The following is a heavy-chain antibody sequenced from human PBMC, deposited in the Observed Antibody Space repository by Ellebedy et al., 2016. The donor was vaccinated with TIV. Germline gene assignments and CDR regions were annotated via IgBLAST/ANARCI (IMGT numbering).Heavy chain of an antibody. V-gene: IGHV1-18*01. CDR3: ARDEGSGSYFDYFDY. CDR2: ISGYNGNI. CDR1: GYTFTSYG. D-gene: IGHD3-10*01. J-gene: IGHJ4*02. Sequence: AASVKVSCKASGYTFTSYGINWVRQAPGQGLEWMGWISGYNGNINYAQKFQGKVTMTTDTSTSTAYVELRSLRSDDTAVYYCARDEGSGSYFDYFDYWGQGTLVTVSS.